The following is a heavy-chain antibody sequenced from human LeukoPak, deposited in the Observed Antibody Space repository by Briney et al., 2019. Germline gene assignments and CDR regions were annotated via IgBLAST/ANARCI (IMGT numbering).Heavy chain of an antibody. CDR3: TRQLLDYYYYYMDV. Sequence: GGSLRLSCAASGFTFSGSAMHWVRQASGKGLEWVGRIRSKANSYATAYAASVKGRFTISRDDSKNTAYLQMNSLKTDDTAVYYCTRQLLDYYYYYMDVWGKGTTVTVSS. CDR2: IRSKANSYAT. CDR1: GFTFSGSA. D-gene: IGHD2-21*01. J-gene: IGHJ6*03. V-gene: IGHV3-73*01.